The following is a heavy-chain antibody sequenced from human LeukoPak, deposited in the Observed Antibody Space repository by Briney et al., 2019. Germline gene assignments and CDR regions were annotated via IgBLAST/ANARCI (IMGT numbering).Heavy chain of an antibody. CDR3: ARGYYDFWSGYSDAFDI. CDR1: GGSISSYY. CDR2: IYYSGST. D-gene: IGHD3-3*01. J-gene: IGHJ3*02. Sequence: PSETLSLTCTVSGGSISSYYWSWIRQPPGKGLEWIGYIYYSGSTNYNPSLKSRVTISVDTSKNQFSLKLSSVTAADTAVYYYARGYYDFWSGYSDAFDIWGQGTMVIVSS. V-gene: IGHV4-59*01.